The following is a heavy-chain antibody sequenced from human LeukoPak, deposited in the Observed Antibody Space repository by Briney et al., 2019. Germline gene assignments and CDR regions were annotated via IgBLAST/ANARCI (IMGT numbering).Heavy chain of an antibody. V-gene: IGHV3-21*01. CDR1: GFTFSSYE. CDR2: ISSSSSYI. Sequence: GGSLRLSCAASGFTFSSYEMNWVRQAPGKGLEWVSSISSSSSYIYYADSVKGRFTISRDNAKNSLYLQMNSLRAEDTAAYYCARATHDYGDYDNDYWGQGTLVTVSS. CDR3: ARATHDYGDYDNDY. D-gene: IGHD4-17*01. J-gene: IGHJ4*02.